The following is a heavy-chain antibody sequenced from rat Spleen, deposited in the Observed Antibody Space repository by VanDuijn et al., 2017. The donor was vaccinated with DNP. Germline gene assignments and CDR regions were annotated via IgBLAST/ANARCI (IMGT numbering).Heavy chain of an antibody. CDR1: GFDFKSYG. CDR2: ISYDGSST. CDR3: ARPDY. Sequence: EVQVVESGGGLVQPKGSLKLSCAASGFDFKSYGLSWVRQAPKKGLEWVATISYDGSSTYYRDSVKGRFTSSRDNAKSILYLQMDSLRPEDTATYYCARPDYWGQGVMVTVSS. J-gene: IGHJ2*01. V-gene: IGHV5-29*01.